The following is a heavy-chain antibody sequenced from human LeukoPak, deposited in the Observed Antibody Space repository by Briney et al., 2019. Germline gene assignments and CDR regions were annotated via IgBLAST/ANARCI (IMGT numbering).Heavy chain of an antibody. CDR2: IYSSGST. D-gene: IGHD6-25*01. CDR3: AKSGGYGLIDY. CDR1: GVSISSSSYY. V-gene: IGHV4-39*01. J-gene: IGHJ4*01. Sequence: SSETLSLTCNVSGVSISSSSYYWGWIRQPPGKGLEWIGSIYSSGSTYYNSSLKSRVTISIDTSKNQVSLKMSSVTAADTAVYYCAKSGGYGLIDYWGQGTLVTVSS.